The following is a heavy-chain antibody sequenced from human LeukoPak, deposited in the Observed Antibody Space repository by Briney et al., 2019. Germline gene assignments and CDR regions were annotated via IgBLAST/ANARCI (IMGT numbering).Heavy chain of an antibody. Sequence: GGSLRLSCAASGFTFSSYEMNWVRQAPGKGLEWVSYISSSGSTIYYADSVKGRFTISRDNSKNTLYLQMNSLRAEDTAVYYCARVTYYYYMDVWGKGTTVTVSS. CDR1: GFTFSSYE. CDR2: ISSSGSTI. J-gene: IGHJ6*03. CDR3: ARVTYYYYMDV. V-gene: IGHV3-48*03.